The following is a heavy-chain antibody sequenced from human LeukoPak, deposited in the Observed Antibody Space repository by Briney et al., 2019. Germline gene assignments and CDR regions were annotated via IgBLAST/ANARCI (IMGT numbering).Heavy chain of an antibody. CDR1: GFTFSSYA. J-gene: IGHJ4*02. CDR3: AKGNPSYAIPLDY. Sequence: GSLRLSCAASGFTFSSYAMSWVRQAPGKGLEWVSAIAASAGCTHFADSVKGRFTISRDNSENTLYLQMNSLRAEDTAVYYCAKGNPSYAIPLDYWGQGTLVTVSS. V-gene: IGHV3-23*01. CDR2: IAASAGCT. D-gene: IGHD2-2*01.